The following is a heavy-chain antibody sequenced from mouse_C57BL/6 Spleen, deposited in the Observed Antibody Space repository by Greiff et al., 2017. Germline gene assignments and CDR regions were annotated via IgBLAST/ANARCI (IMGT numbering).Heavy chain of an antibody. CDR1: GFNINDYY. CDR2: IDPEDGET. D-gene: IGHD1-1*01. J-gene: IGHJ2*01. CDR3: ARVGSSYYFDY. V-gene: IGHV14-2*01. Sequence: EVQLQESGAELVKPGASVKLSCTASGFNINDYYMHWVKQRTEQGLEWIGRIDPEDGETQYAPKFQGKATITADTSSNTAYLQLSSLTSEDTAVYYCARVGSSYYFDYWGQGTTLTVSA.